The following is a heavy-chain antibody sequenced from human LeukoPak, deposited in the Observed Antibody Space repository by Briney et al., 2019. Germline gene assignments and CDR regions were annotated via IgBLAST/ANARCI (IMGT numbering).Heavy chain of an antibody. J-gene: IGHJ4*02. CDR2: ISSGSRYI. V-gene: IGHV3-21*01. Sequence: GGSLRLSCAASGYTYTTYSMNWVRQAPGKGLEWVASISSGSRYIYYADLVKGRFTISRDNAKNSLYLQMNSLRAEDTAVYYCASSSGYEIDYWGQGTLVTVSS. CDR1: GYTYTTYS. D-gene: IGHD3-22*01. CDR3: ASSSGYEIDY.